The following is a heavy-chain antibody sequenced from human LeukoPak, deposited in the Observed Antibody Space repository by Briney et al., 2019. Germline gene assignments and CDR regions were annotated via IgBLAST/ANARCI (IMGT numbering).Heavy chain of an antibody. D-gene: IGHD3-22*01. CDR2: ISNDGGGT. CDR3: AKGGSGYFADL. CDR1: GFIFNNYG. J-gene: IGHJ5*02. V-gene: IGHV3-23*01. Sequence: GGSLRLSCATSGFIFNNYGLIWVRQAPGKGLQWVSAISNDGGGTTYADFVKGRFTISRDNSKNTLFLQMNSLRAEDTALYYCAKGGSGYFADLWGQGTLVTVSS.